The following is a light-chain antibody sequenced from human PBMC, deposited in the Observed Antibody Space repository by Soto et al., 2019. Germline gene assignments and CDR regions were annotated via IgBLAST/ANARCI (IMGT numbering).Light chain of an antibody. CDR1: SSNIGNHF. CDR2: ENN. Sequence: QSVLTQPPSVSAAPGQKVTISCSGSSSNIGNHFVWWYQQLPGTAPKLIIYENNQRPSGIPDRFSGSKTGTSVTLGITGLQAEDEADYYCGTWDSSLRAGVFGGGTKVTVL. V-gene: IGLV1-51*01. CDR3: GTWDSSLRAGV. J-gene: IGLJ2*01.